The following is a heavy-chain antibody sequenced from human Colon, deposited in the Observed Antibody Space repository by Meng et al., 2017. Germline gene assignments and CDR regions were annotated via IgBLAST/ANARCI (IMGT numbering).Heavy chain of an antibody. Sequence: QVQLQESGSRLVKPSQTLSPTGAVSGDSVTTTLSSWSWLRRSPGKGLEWIGNIYDNGYTYYSPSLRSRVTISVDRSNNQFSLNLTSVTAADPAVYFCARGYRGSTYFAYWGQGALVTVSS. D-gene: IGHD3-16*01. CDR1: GDSVTTTLSS. CDR3: ARGYRGSTYFAY. CDR2: IYDNGYT. V-gene: IGHV4-30-2*06. J-gene: IGHJ4*02.